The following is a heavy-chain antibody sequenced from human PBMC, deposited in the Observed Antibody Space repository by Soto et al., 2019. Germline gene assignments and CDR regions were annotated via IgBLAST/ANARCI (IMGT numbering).Heavy chain of an antibody. CDR1: GYTFTSYG. Sequence: ASVKVSCKASGYTFTSYGISWVRQAPGQGLEWMGWISAYNGNTNYAQKLQGRVTMTTDTSTSTAYMELRSLRSDDTAVYYCARVGWAVRGYCISTSCSDDDYWGQGTLVTVSS. J-gene: IGHJ4*02. D-gene: IGHD2-2*01. V-gene: IGHV1-18*01. CDR3: ARVGWAVRGYCISTSCSDDDY. CDR2: ISAYNGNT.